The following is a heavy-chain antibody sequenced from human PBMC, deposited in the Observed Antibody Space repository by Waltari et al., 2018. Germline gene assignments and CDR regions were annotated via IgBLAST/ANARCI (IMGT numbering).Heavy chain of an antibody. CDR1: GDSFKNYY. CDR3: ARGLGYSAWFDP. J-gene: IGHJ5*02. CDR2: IQNSGTI. D-gene: IGHD3-22*01. Sequence: QVELQESGPGLVKPSETLSLTCSVSGDSFKNYYWNWVRQSPGKALEWIGFIQNSGTISYNPSLGSRVTISVETSKNQFFLNLNSVTAAGTAVYYCARGLGYSAWFDPWGQGTLVTVSS. V-gene: IGHV4-59*08.